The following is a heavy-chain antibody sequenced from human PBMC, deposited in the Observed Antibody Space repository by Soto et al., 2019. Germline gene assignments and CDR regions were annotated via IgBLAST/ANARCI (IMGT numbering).Heavy chain of an antibody. CDR1: GGSISSGGYY. D-gene: IGHD2-2*01. J-gene: IGHJ5*02. V-gene: IGHV4-31*03. CDR2: IYYSGST. Sequence: QVQLRESGPGLVKPSQTLSLTCTVSGGSISSGGYYWSWIRQHPGKGLEWIGYIYYSGSTYYNPSLKGRVTISVDTSKNQFSLKLSSVTAADTAVYYCARDIVVPAAFGVDPWGQGTLVTVSS. CDR3: ARDIVVPAAFGVDP.